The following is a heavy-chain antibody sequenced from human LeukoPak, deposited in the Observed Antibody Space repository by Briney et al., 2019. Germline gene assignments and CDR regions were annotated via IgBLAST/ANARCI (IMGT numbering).Heavy chain of an antibody. CDR3: ARDVACGGDCYWGAFDI. CDR2: ISSSSSYI. V-gene: IGHV3-21*01. D-gene: IGHD2-21*02. Sequence: GGSLRLSCAASGFTFSSYSMNWVRQAPGKGLEWVSSISSSSSYIYYADSVKGRFTISRDNAKNSLYLQMNSLRAEDTAVYYCARDVACGGDCYWGAFDIWGQGTMVTVSS. CDR1: GFTFSSYS. J-gene: IGHJ3*02.